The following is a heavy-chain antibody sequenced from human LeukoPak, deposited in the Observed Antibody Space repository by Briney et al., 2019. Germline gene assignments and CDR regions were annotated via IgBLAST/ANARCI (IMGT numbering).Heavy chain of an antibody. Sequence: GGSLRLSCAASGFSFSRYSMNWVRQAPGKGLEWVATIKPDGSAQYYVDSVKGRFTISRDNAKNSLFLQINSLRAEDTAVYYCANGGTYSSGPWGQGTLVTVSS. CDR3: ANGGTYSSGP. CDR1: GFSFSRYS. D-gene: IGHD3-22*01. J-gene: IGHJ5*02. CDR2: IKPDGSAQ. V-gene: IGHV3-7*01.